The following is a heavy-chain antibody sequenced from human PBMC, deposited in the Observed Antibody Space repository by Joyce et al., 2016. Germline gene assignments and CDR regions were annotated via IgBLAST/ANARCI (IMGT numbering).Heavy chain of an antibody. V-gene: IGHV3-9*01. CDR2: ISWNSDFI. D-gene: IGHD1-26*01. J-gene: IGHJ3*01. CDR3: TTSWANGFDL. CDR1: GFNFDDYA. Sequence: EVQLVESGGGSVQPGRSLRLSCAASGFNFDDYAMHWVRQATGKGLEWVSSISWNSDFIGYADSVRGRFSISRDNANNSLYLQMTNLRTEDTAFYYCTTSWANGFDLWGQGTMVTVSS.